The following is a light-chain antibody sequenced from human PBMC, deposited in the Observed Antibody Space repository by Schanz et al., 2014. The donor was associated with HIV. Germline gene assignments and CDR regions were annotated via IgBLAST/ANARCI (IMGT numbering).Light chain of an antibody. CDR3: QSYDSSLSGWV. V-gene: IGLV1-40*01. CDR1: SSNIGARYD. Sequence: QSVLTQPPSVSGAPGQRVTISCTGSSSNIGARYDVHWYQQLPGTAPKLLIYRNTNRPSGVPDRFSGSKSDTSASLAITGLQAEDEADYYCQSYDSSLSGWVFGGGTKLTVL. J-gene: IGLJ3*02. CDR2: RNT.